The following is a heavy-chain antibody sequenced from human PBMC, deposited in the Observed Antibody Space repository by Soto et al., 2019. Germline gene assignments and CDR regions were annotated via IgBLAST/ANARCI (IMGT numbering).Heavy chain of an antibody. V-gene: IGHV4-30-4*01. CDR3: ARVNDEFWSGQNYYFDY. Sequence: SETLSLTCTVSGGSISSGDYYWSWIRQPPGKGLEWIGYIYYSGYTYYEPSLKSRLTISVDTSKNQFSLKMSSVTAADTDVYYCARVNDEFWSGQNYYFDYWGQGTLVTVSS. D-gene: IGHD3-3*01. CDR2: IYYSGYT. J-gene: IGHJ4*02. CDR1: GGSISSGDYY.